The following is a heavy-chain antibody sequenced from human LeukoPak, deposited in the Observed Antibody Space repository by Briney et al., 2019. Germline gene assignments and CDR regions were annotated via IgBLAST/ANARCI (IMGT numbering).Heavy chain of an antibody. V-gene: IGHV4-59*12. CDR3: RVDGDSSVDY. Sequence: SETLSLTCTVSGGSISSYYWSWIRQPPGKGLEWIGYIYYSGSTNYNPSLKSRVTISVDKSKNQFSLKLSSVTAADTAVYYCRVDGDSSVDYWGQGTLVTVSS. CDR2: IYYSGST. D-gene: IGHD3-22*01. CDR1: GGSISSYY. J-gene: IGHJ4*02.